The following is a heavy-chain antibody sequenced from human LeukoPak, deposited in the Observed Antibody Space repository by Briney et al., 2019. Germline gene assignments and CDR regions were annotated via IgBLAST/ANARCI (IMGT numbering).Heavy chain of an antibody. Sequence: GESLKISCKGSGYSFTSYWIAWVRQMPGKGLEWMGIIHPSDSDTRYSPSFQGQVTMSADRSINTAYLQWSSLEASDTAMYYRARAHYYYYMDVWGKGTTVTVSS. V-gene: IGHV5-51*01. CDR1: GYSFTSYW. CDR2: IHPSDSDT. CDR3: ARAHYYYYMDV. J-gene: IGHJ6*03.